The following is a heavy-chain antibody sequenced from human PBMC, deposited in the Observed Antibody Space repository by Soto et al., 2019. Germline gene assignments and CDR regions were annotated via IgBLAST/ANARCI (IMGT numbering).Heavy chain of an antibody. Sequence: SVKVSCKASGFTFTSSAVQWVRQARGQRLEWIGWIVVGSGNTNYAQKFQERVTITRDMSTSTAYMELSSLRSEDTAVYYCAAEGYCSGGSCKVDDYWGPGTLVTVSS. CDR3: AAEGYCSGGSCKVDDY. V-gene: IGHV1-58*01. J-gene: IGHJ4*02. D-gene: IGHD2-15*01. CDR1: GFTFTSSA. CDR2: IVVGSGNT.